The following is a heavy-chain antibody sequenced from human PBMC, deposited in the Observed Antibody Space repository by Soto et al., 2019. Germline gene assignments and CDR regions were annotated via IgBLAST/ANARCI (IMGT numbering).Heavy chain of an antibody. Sequence: SETLSLTCAVYGGSFSGYYGSWIRQPPGKGLEWIGEINHSGSTNYNPSLKSRVTISVDTSKNQFSLKLSSVTAADTAVYYCARVLYYYDSSGYYYEKPNWFDPWGQGTLVTVSS. V-gene: IGHV4-34*01. D-gene: IGHD3-22*01. CDR3: ARVLYYYDSSGYYYEKPNWFDP. J-gene: IGHJ5*02. CDR2: INHSGST. CDR1: GGSFSGYY.